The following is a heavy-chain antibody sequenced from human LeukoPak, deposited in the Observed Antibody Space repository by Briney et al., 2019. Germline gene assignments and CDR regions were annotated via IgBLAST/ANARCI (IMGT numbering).Heavy chain of an antibody. Sequence: ASVKVSCKASGYTFTGYYMHWVRQATGQGLEWMGWINPNSGGTNYAQKFQGRVTMTRDTSISTAYMELSRLRSDDTAVYYCATDAGQQLVRYTLDYWGQGTLVTVSS. CDR1: GYTFTGYY. V-gene: IGHV1-2*02. J-gene: IGHJ4*02. D-gene: IGHD6-13*01. CDR2: INPNSGGT. CDR3: ATDAGQQLVRYTLDY.